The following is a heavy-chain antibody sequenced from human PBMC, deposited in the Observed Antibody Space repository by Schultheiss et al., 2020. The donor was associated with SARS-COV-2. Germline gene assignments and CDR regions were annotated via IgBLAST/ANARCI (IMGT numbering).Heavy chain of an antibody. J-gene: IGHJ4*02. D-gene: IGHD5-18*01. CDR3: ASTGGYSYGYPADY. CDR1: GFTFSSYG. Sequence: GGSLRLSCAASGFTFSSYGMHWVRQAPGKGLEWVAVIWYDGSNKYYADSVKGRFTISRDNAKNSLYLQMNSLRAEDTAVYYCASTGGYSYGYPADYWGQGTLVTVSS. V-gene: IGHV3-33*03. CDR2: IWYDGSNK.